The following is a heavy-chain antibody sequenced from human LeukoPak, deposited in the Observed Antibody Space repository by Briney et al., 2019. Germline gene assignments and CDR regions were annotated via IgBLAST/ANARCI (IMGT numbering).Heavy chain of an antibody. Sequence: NSSETLSLTCTVSGVSISSYYWSWIRQPPGKGLEWIGYIYYSGSTNYNPSLKSRVTISVDTSKNQFSLKLSSVTAADTAVYYCAREGSYGFFDYWGQGTLVTVSS. CDR2: IYYSGST. CDR3: AREGSYGFFDY. D-gene: IGHD5-18*01. CDR1: GVSISSYY. V-gene: IGHV4-59*01. J-gene: IGHJ4*02.